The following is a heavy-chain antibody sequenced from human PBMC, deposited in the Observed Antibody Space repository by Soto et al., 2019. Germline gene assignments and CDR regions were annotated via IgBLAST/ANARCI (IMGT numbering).Heavy chain of an antibody. D-gene: IGHD4-4*01. CDR1: GGSFSGYY. Sequence: QVQLQQWGAGLLKPSETLSLTCAVYGGSFSGYYWSWIRQPPGKGLEWIGEINQSGSTNYNPSLKSRVTISVDTSKNQFSMKLSSVTAADTAVYYCAREEMTTLDPYYFDYWGQGTLVTVSS. CDR3: AREEMTTLDPYYFDY. V-gene: IGHV4-34*01. CDR2: INQSGST. J-gene: IGHJ4*02.